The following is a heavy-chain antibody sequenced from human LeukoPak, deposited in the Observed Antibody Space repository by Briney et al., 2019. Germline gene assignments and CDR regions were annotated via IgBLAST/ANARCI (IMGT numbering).Heavy chain of an antibody. CDR1: GYTFTSYA. CDR3: AREMANYYDFWSGYYGTTLDFEFDY. Sequence: ASVKVSCKASGYTFTSYAMNWVRQAPGQGLEWMGWINTNTGNPTYAQGFTGRFVFSLDTSVSTANLQISSLKAEDTAVYYCAREMANYYDFWSGYYGTTLDFEFDYWGQGTLVTVSS. CDR2: INTNTGNP. J-gene: IGHJ4*02. V-gene: IGHV7-4-1*02. D-gene: IGHD3-3*01.